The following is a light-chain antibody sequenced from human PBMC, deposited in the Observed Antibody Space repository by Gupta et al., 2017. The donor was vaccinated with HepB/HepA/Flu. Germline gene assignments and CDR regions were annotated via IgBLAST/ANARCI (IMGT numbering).Light chain of an antibody. Sequence: DVQMTKSPSTLSASVGDRVTITCRASQSISSWLDWYQQKPGKAPKLLIYNTTSLESGVPSRFSGSGSGTEFTLTISSLQPEDFATYYCQQYNSYPWTFGQGTKVEIK. J-gene: IGKJ1*01. CDR2: NTT. V-gene: IGKV1-5*03. CDR3: QQYNSYPWT. CDR1: QSISSW.